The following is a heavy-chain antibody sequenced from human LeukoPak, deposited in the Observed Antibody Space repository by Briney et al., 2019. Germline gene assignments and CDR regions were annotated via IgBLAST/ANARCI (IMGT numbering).Heavy chain of an antibody. CDR2: ISAYNGNT. V-gene: IGHV1-18*04. J-gene: IGHJ5*02. CDR1: GYTFTSYG. D-gene: IGHD2-2*02. Sequence: ASVKVSCKASGYTFTSYGISWVRQAPGQGLEWMGWISAYNGNTNYAQKLQGRVTITADKSTSTAYMELSSLRSEDTAVYYCARGGVVVPAAILDVGWFDPWGQGTLVTVSS. CDR3: ARGGVVVPAAILDVGWFDP.